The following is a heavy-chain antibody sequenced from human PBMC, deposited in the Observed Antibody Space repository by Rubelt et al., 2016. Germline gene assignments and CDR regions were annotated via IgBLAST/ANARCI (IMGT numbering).Heavy chain of an antibody. CDR3: ASWIYCSGGSCYQPEAFDI. V-gene: IGHV3-23*01. CDR2: TSGDGKNK. CDR1: GFVFSSYA. Sequence: ASGFVFSSYAMSWVRQAPGKGLEWVSGTSGDGKNKYYADSVRGRFTISRDNSKNTLDLHMDSLSAEDTAVYYCASWIYCSGGSCYQPEAFDIWGQGTMVTVSS. J-gene: IGHJ3*02. D-gene: IGHD2-15*01.